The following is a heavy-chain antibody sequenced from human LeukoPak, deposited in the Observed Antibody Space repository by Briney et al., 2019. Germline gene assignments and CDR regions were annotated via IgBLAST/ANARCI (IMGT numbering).Heavy chain of an antibody. CDR2: ISAYNGNT. J-gene: IGHJ4*02. V-gene: IGHV1-18*01. D-gene: IGHD3-10*01. Sequence: GASVKVSCKASGYTFTSYGISWVRQAPGQGLEWMGWISAYNGNTNYAQKLQGRVTMTTDTSTSTAYMELRSLRSDDTAVYYCARDLAYQAMVRGVIPPPLSQHDYWGQGTLVTVSS. CDR1: GYTFTSYG. CDR3: ARDLAYQAMVRGVIPPPLSQHDY.